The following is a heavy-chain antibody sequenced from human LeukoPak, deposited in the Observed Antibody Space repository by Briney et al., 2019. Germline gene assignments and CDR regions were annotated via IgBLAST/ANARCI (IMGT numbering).Heavy chain of an antibody. J-gene: IGHJ4*02. CDR3: ARVGRGAAEGTFDY. CDR2: IGTAGDT. V-gene: IGHV3-13*01. CDR1: GLPFSSYD. D-gene: IGHD6-13*01. Sequence: GGSLRLSCAASGLPFSSYDMHWVRQATGKDLEWVSAIGTAGDTYYPGSVKGRFTISRENAKHSLYLQMHSLRAGDTAVYYCARVGRGAAEGTFDYWAREPWSPSPQ.